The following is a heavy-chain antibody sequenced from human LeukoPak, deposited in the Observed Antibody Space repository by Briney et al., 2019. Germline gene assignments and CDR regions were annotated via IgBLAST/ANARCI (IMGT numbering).Heavy chain of an antibody. J-gene: IGHJ4*02. V-gene: IGHV3-48*01. CDR2: ISRTGTTI. D-gene: IGHD2-21*02. CDR1: GFTFNSYT. CDR3: ARDLGSGDHGLLV. Sequence: GGSLRLPCGASGFTFNSYTMNWVRQAPGKGLECISYISRTGTTIYYADSVNGRFTISRDNAKNSLYLQMNSLRSEDTGLYFCARDLGSGDHGLLVWGQGTLLTVSS.